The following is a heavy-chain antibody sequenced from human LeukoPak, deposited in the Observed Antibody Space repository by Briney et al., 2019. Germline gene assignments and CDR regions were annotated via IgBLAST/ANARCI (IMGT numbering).Heavy chain of an antibody. J-gene: IGHJ3*02. CDR3: ARNSGSYLTAAFDI. CDR2: IYTSGST. V-gene: IGHV4-4*07. CDR1: GGSISSYY. D-gene: IGHD1-26*01. Sequence: SETLSLTCTVSGGSISSYYWSWIRQPAGKGLEWIGRIYTSGSTNYNPSLKSRVTISVDTSKNQFSLKLSSVTAADTAVYYCARNSGSYLTAAFDIWGQGTMVTVSS.